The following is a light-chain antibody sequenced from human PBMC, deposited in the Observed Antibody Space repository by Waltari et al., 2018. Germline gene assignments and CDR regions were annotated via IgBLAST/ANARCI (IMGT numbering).Light chain of an antibody. CDR2: LNSDGSH. Sequence: QLVLTQSPSASASLGASVKLTCTLSSGHSSYAIAWHQQQPEKGPRFLMNLNSDGSHSKGDVIPDRFSGSSSGAERYLTISSLQSEDEADYYCQTWGTVLFGGGTKLTVL. CDR3: QTWGTVL. V-gene: IGLV4-69*01. CDR1: SGHSSYA. J-gene: IGLJ2*01.